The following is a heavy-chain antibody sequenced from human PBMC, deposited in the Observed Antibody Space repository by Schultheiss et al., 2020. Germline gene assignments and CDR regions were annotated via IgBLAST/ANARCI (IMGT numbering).Heavy chain of an antibody. D-gene: IGHD2-21*01. CDR2: IIPIFGTA. Sequence: SVKVSCKVSGYTLTELSMHWVRQAPGKGLEWMGGIIPIFGTANYAQKFQGRVTITADESTSTAYMELSSLRSEDTAVYYCARVGVDYYYYGMDVWGQGTTVTVSS. CDR1: GYTLTELS. CDR3: ARVGVDYYYYGMDV. V-gene: IGHV1-69*13. J-gene: IGHJ6*02.